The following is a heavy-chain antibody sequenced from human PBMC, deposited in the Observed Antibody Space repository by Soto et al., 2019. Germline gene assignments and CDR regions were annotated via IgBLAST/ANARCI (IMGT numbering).Heavy chain of an antibody. J-gene: IGHJ5*02. CDR1: GDSVSSNSAA. D-gene: IGHD3-10*01. CDR2: TYYRSKWYN. CDR3: ARVQMVWGVHTYKWFDP. V-gene: IGHV6-1*01. Sequence: SHTLSLTCGISGDSVSSNSAAWNWIRPSPSRGLEWRGRTYYRSKWYNDYAGAVESRITINPDTSKNQFSLQLNSVTPEETAVYYCARVQMVWGVHTYKWFDPWGRGTLAPVSS.